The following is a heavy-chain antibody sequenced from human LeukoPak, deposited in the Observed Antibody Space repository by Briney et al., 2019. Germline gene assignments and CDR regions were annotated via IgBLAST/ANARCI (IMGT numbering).Heavy chain of an antibody. Sequence: GASVKVSCKASGYTFTGYYMHWVRQAPGQGLEWMGWINPNSGGTNYAQKFQGRVTMTRDTSISTAYMELSRLRSDDTAVYYCARGLYYYGSGSCLGDYWGQRTLVTVSS. CDR2: INPNSGGT. CDR3: ARGLYYYGSGSCLGDY. J-gene: IGHJ4*02. CDR1: GYTFTGYY. V-gene: IGHV1-2*02. D-gene: IGHD3-10*01.